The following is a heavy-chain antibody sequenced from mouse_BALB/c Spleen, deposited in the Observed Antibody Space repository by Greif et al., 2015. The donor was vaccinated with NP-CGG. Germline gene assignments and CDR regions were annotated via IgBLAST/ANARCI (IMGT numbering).Heavy chain of an antibody. CDR2: ILPGSGST. D-gene: IGHD3-2*01. Sequence: VNLVESGAELMKPGASGKISCKATGYTFSSYWIEWVKQRPGHGLEWIGEILPGSGSTNYNEKFKGKATFTADTSSXPAYMQPISLTSEYSSLYYCSQTARAACFAYWGQATLFTVPA. V-gene: IGHV1-9*01. J-gene: IGHJ3*01. CDR1: GYTFSSYW. CDR3: SQTARAACFAY.